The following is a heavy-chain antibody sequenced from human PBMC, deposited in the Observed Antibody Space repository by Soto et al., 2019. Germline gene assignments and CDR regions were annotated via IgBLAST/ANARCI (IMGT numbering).Heavy chain of an antibody. CDR1: GGTFASSA. J-gene: IGHJ4*02. CDR2: IIPALGPA. Sequence: QVQLMQSGAEVQKPGSSVKVSCKLSGGTFASSAISWVRQAPGQGLEWMGGIIPALGPANYAQKFRDRVTISADESTTTVYMEMSNVTSEDTAVFFCARVPPSKVWGQGTLVTVSS. CDR3: ARVPPSKV. V-gene: IGHV1-69*01.